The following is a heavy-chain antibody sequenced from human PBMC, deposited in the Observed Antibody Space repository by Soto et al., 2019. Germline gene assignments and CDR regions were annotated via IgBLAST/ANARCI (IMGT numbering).Heavy chain of an antibody. D-gene: IGHD6-13*01. CDR1: GFTFNSSA. J-gene: IGHJ4*02. V-gene: IGHV3-23*01. Sequence: EVQLLESGGGLVQPGGSLRLSCAASGFTFNSSAMSWVRQAPGKGLECVSNISGSGIYTFYADSVKGRFTISRDNAKNTLYLQMNILRAEDTAVYYCAKLIPADGTGDWGQGTLVTVSS. CDR3: AKLIPADGTGD. CDR2: ISGSGIYT.